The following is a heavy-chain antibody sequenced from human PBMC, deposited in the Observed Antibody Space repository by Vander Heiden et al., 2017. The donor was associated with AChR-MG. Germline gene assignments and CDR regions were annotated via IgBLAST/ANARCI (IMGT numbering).Heavy chain of an antibody. CDR2: ISYDGSSK. CDR1: GFTFSSYG. J-gene: IGHJ4*02. CDR3: AKDQGNYDYVWGSYRYFDY. D-gene: IGHD3-16*02. V-gene: IGHV3-30*18. Sequence: QVQLVESGGGVVQPGRSLRLSCAASGFTFSSYGMHWVRQAPGKGLEWVAVISYDGSSKYYADSVKGRFTISRDNSKNTLNLQMNSLRAEDTAVYYCAKDQGNYDYVWGSYRYFDYWGQGTLVTVSS.